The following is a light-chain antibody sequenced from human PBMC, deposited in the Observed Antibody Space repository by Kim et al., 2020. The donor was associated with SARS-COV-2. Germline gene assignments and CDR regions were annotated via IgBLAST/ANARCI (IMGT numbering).Light chain of an antibody. CDR3: CSYAGSVV. CDR2: DVT. Sequence: SPGPSGTISCTGTSSDVGSYNYVSWYQQHPGKAPKLIIYDVTKRPSGVPDRFSGSKSGNTASLTISGLQAEDEADYYCCSYAGSVVFGGGTQLTVL. J-gene: IGLJ2*01. V-gene: IGLV2-11*01. CDR1: SSDVGSYNY.